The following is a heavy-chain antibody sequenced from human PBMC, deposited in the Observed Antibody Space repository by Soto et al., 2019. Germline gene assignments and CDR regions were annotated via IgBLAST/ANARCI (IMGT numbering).Heavy chain of an antibody. J-gene: IGHJ5*02. D-gene: IGHD4-17*01. CDR1: GFTFSSYA. V-gene: IGHV3-23*01. Sequence: PGGSLRLSCAASGFTFSSYAMSWVRQAPGKGLEWISAISGSANNAYYPDSVKGRFAVSRDNSKNTLYLQMNSLRAEDTAVYYCARDIWDYNDYWFDPWGQGTLVTVSS. CDR3: ARDIWDYNDYWFDP. CDR2: ISGSANNA.